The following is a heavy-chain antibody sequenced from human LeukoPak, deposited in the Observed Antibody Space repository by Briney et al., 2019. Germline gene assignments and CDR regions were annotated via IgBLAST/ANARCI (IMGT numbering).Heavy chain of an antibody. D-gene: IGHD4-23*01. CDR1: GFTFSGYS. CDR2: ISSISSYI. J-gene: IGHJ4*02. V-gene: IGHV3-21*01. Sequence: PGXSLRLSCAASGFTFSGYSMNWVRQAPGKGLEWVSSISSISSYIYYADSLNGRFTISRDNAKNSLYLQMNSLRAEDTAVYYCARDSNGGGSFDYWGQGTLVTVSS. CDR3: ARDSNGGGSFDY.